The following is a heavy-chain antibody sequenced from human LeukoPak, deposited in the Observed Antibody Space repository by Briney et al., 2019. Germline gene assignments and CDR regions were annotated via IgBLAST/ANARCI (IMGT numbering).Heavy chain of an antibody. J-gene: IGHJ4*02. CDR3: ARDYKYAFGN. D-gene: IGHD5-24*01. CDR1: GSTFSDYS. V-gene: IGHV3-48*01. Sequence: PGGSLRLSCAASGSTFSDYSMNWVRQAPGKGLEWISYIGIDSGNTNYADSVKGRFTISGDKAKNSLYLQMNSLRVEDTAVYYCARDYKYAFGNWGQGTLVTVSP. CDR2: IGIDSGNT.